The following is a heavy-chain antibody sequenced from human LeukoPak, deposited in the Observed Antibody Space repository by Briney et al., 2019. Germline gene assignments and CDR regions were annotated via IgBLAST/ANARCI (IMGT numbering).Heavy chain of an antibody. CDR2: IYHSGST. V-gene: IGHV4-34*01. CDR3: ARRPPLYYYYYMDV. J-gene: IGHJ6*03. CDR1: GGSFSGYY. Sequence: SETLSLTCAVYGGSFSGYYWSWIRQPPGKGLEWIGSIYHSGSTYYNPSLKSRVTISVDTSKNQFSLKLSSVTAADTAVYYCARRPPLYYYYYMDVWGKGTTVTVSS.